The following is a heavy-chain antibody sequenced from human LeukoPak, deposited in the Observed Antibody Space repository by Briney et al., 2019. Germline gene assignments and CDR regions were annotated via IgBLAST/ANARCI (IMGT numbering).Heavy chain of an antibody. D-gene: IGHD5-24*01. CDR2: ISGSGGST. Sequence: RPGGSLRLSCAASGFTFSSYAMSWVRQAPGKGLEWVSAISGSGGSTYYADSVKGRFTISRDNSKNTLYLQMNSLRAEDTAVYYCAKMWDGRWLQLGFDYWGQGTLVTVSS. V-gene: IGHV3-23*01. J-gene: IGHJ4*02. CDR3: AKMWDGRWLQLGFDY. CDR1: GFTFSSYA.